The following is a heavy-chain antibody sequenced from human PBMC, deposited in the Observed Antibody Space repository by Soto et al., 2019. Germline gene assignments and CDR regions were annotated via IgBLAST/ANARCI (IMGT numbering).Heavy chain of an antibody. V-gene: IGHV4-39*01. Sequence: SETLSLTCTVSGGSISSSSYYWGWIRQPPGKGLEWIGNVYYGGSTYYNPSLKSRVTISVETSKSQFSLKLSSVTAADTAVYYCAGGDYYHSSGYYFYYYTMDFWGQGSTVTVSS. J-gene: IGHJ6*02. CDR3: AGGDYYHSSGYYFYYYTMDF. CDR1: GGSISSSSYY. D-gene: IGHD3-22*01. CDR2: VYYGGST.